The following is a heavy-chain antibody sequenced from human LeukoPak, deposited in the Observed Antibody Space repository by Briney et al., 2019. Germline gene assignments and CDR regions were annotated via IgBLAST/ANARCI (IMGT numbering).Heavy chain of an antibody. CDR2: IIPIFGTA. V-gene: IGHV1-69*05. J-gene: IGHJ3*02. CDR3: ARTGARYCSSTSCHTNDAFDI. Sequence: GASVKVSCKASGGTFSSYAISWVRQAPGQGLEWVGGIIPIFGTANYAQKFQGRVTITTDESTSTAYMELSSLRSEDTAVYYCARTGARYCSSTSCHTNDAFDIWGQGTMVTVSS. D-gene: IGHD2-2*01. CDR1: GGTFSSYA.